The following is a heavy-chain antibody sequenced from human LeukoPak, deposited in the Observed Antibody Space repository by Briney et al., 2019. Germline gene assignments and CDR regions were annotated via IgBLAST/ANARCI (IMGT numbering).Heavy chain of an antibody. CDR2: IIPIFGTA. CDR3: AGGANERRDGYNGAGALSYYYMDV. CDR1: GGTFSSYA. J-gene: IGHJ6*03. V-gene: IGHV1-69*05. D-gene: IGHD5-24*01. Sequence: SVKVSCKASGGTFSSYAISWVRQAPGQGLEWMGGIIPIFGTANYAQKFQGRVTITTDESTSTAYMELSSLRSEDTAVYYCAGGANERRDGYNGAGALSYYYMDVWGKGTTVTFS.